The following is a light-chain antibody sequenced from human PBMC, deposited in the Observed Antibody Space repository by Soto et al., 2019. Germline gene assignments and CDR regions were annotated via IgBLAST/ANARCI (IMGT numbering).Light chain of an antibody. CDR2: AAS. CDR3: QQYSGLPLT. V-gene: IGKV1-16*02. CDR1: QDINNY. Sequence: DIQMTQSPSSLSASVGDRVTITCRASQDINNYLAWFQQKPGKAPKSLIYAASNLQSGVPSKFSGTGSGTDFTLTISSLQPEDFATYYCQQYSGLPLTFGGGTKVDIK. J-gene: IGKJ4*01.